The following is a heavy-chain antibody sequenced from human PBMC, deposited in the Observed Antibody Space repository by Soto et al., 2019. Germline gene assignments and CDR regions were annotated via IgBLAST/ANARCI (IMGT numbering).Heavy chain of an antibody. V-gene: IGHV4-30-4*01. CDR1: GGSINTINNY. CDR3: AREAAARIARWFDP. D-gene: IGHD6-6*01. J-gene: IGHJ5*02. Sequence: SETLSLTCTVSGGSINTINNYWSWIRQPPGKGLEWIGFISYSGSTYYNPSLMSRLTISLDTSTNRFSLKLTSVTAADTAVYYCAREAAARIARWFDPWGQGTLVTVSS. CDR2: ISYSGST.